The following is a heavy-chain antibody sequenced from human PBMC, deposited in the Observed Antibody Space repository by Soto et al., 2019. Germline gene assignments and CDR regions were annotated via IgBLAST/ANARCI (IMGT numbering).Heavy chain of an antibody. CDR1: GFTFSSYG. J-gene: IGHJ5*02. Sequence: GGSLRLSCAASGFTFSSYGMHWVRQAPGKGLEWVAVISYDGSNKYYADSVKGRFTISRDNSKNTLYLQMNSLRAEDTAVYYCAKRAYGRYNCFDPWGQGTLVTVSS. D-gene: IGHD3-10*01. V-gene: IGHV3-30*18. CDR2: ISYDGSNK. CDR3: AKRAYGRYNCFDP.